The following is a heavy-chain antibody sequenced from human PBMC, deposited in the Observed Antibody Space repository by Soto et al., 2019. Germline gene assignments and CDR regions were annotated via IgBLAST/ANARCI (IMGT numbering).Heavy chain of an antibody. CDR1: GGSFSGYY. V-gene: IGHV4-34*01. Sequence: SETLSLTCAVYGGSFSGYYWSWLRLPPGTGLEWIGEINHSGSPNYNPSLKSRVTIYVDTSKNQFSLKLSSVTAADTAVYYCARQLNYDFWSGYYTFDPWGQGTLVTVSS. J-gene: IGHJ5*02. CDR3: ARQLNYDFWSGYYTFDP. CDR2: INHSGSP. D-gene: IGHD3-3*01.